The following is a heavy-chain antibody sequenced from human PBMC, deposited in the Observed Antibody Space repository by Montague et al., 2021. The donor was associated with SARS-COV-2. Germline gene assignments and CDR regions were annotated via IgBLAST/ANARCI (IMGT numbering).Heavy chain of an antibody. CDR3: ARSQHCGSDCYFAY. V-gene: IGHV5-10-1*01. CDR1: GYDFTRYW. D-gene: IGHD2-21*02. J-gene: IGHJ4*02. CDR2: INPADSQT. Sequence: QSVEEVKTSGESLRISCRGSGYDFTRYWISWVRQMPGKGLEWMGRINPADSQTNYSPSFQGQVTISVDKSITTVYLQWSSLKPSDTAIYYCARSQHCGSDCYFAYWGQGSLVTVSS.